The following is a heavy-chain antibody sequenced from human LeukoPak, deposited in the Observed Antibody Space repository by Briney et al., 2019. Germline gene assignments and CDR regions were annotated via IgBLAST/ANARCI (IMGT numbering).Heavy chain of an antibody. CDR2: IIPIFDRA. D-gene: IGHD4-23*01. CDR1: GGTFSNYA. V-gene: IGHV1-69*13. CDR3: ARDRLRWPKIDY. Sequence: SVKVSCKASGGTFSNYAISWVRQAPGQGLEWMGGIIPIFDRAKYAQKFQGRVTITADESTSTAYMELSSLRSEDTAVYYCARDRLRWPKIDYWGQGTLVTVSS. J-gene: IGHJ4*02.